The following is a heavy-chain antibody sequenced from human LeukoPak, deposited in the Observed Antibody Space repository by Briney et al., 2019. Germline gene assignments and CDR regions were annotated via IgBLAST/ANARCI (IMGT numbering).Heavy chain of an antibody. CDR2: INPNSGGT. V-gene: IGHV1-2*02. CDR3: ARDHGGSYGLGDY. CDR1: GYTFTGYY. Sequence: GASVKVSCKASGYTFTGYYMHWVRQAPGQGLEWMGWINPNSGGTNYAQKFQGRVTMTRDTSISTAYMELSRLRSDDTAVYYCARDHGGSYGLGDYWGQEPWSPSPQ. J-gene: IGHJ4*01. D-gene: IGHD1-26*01.